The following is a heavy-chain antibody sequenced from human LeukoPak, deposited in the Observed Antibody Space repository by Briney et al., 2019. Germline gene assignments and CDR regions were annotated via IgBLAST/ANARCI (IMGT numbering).Heavy chain of an antibody. D-gene: IGHD1-14*01. CDR2: VYYTGRT. CDR1: GGSISSYY. J-gene: IGHJ5*02. V-gene: IGHV4-59*01. CDR3: ARAHRGFDP. Sequence: SETLSLTCTVSGGSISSYYWSCIRQPPGKGLEWIGYVYYTGRTSYNPSLKSRVTISVDSSKNHFSLKLNSVTAADTAVYYCARAHRGFDPWGQGTLVTVSS.